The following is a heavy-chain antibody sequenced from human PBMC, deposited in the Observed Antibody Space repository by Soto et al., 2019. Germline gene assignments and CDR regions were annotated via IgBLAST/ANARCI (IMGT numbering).Heavy chain of an antibody. D-gene: IGHD1-26*01. V-gene: IGHV4-34*01. Sequence: PSETLSLTCAVYGGSFSGYYWSWIRQPPGKGLEWIGEINHSGSTNYNPSLKSRVTISVDTSKNQFSLKLSSVTAADTAVYYCARRMRLMVGASKHFDYWGQGTLVTVSS. CDR3: ARRMRLMVGASKHFDY. J-gene: IGHJ4*02. CDR2: INHSGST. CDR1: GGSFSGYY.